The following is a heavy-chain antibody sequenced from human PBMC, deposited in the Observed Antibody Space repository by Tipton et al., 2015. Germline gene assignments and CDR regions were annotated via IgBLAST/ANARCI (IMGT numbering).Heavy chain of an antibody. Sequence: SLRLSCAASGFTLTRYGMNWVRQAPGKGLEWVAVISWDGRNKYYADSVEGRFTVSRDTSKNTLYLQMDSLGADDTAVYYCARDYCSVTSCYDYWGQGTLVTVSS. J-gene: IGHJ4*02. D-gene: IGHD2-2*01. CDR3: ARDYCSVTSCYDY. V-gene: IGHV3-33*05. CDR2: ISWDGRNK. CDR1: GFTLTRYG.